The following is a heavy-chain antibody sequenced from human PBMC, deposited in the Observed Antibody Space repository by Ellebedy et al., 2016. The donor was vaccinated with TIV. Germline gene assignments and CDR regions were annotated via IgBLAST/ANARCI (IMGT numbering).Heavy chain of an antibody. CDR2: IYDTGNT. CDR3: ARWFGELLYVRWFDA. J-gene: IGHJ5*02. V-gene: IGHV4-39*01. Sequence: SETLSLTCTVSGDSISRSSSYWGWIRQSPQKGLEWIGSIYDTGNTFYNPSLKSRVTISVDTSKSQFSLRLTSVTAADTAVYYCARWFGELLYVRWFDAWGQGTLVTVSS. D-gene: IGHD3-10*01. CDR1: GDSISRSSSY.